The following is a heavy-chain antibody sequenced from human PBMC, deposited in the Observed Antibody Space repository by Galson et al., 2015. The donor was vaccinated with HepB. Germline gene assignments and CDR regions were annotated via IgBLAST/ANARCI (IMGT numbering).Heavy chain of an antibody. CDR2: INPTRANT. D-gene: IGHD3-10*01. Sequence: SVKVSCKASGYTFTDYYIHWVRQAPGQGLGWMGRINPTRANTNYAQKFQGRLTLTRDTSISTVYLDLSRLTSDDTAVYYCTKAGEGYYFDYWDQGTLVTVSS. J-gene: IGHJ4*02. V-gene: IGHV1-2*06. CDR3: TKAGEGYYFDY. CDR1: GYTFTDYY.